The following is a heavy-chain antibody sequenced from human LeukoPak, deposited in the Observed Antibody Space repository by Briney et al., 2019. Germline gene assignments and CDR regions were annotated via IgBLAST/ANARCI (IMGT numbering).Heavy chain of an antibody. CDR1: GFTFSSYS. CDR3: ASVMPLLTVTTGGVGDY. D-gene: IGHD4-17*01. J-gene: IGHJ4*02. Sequence: QPGGSLRLSCAASGFTFSSYSMNWVRQAPGKGLEWVSYISSSSSTIYYADSVKGRFTISRDNAKNSLYLQMNSLRAEDTAVYYCASVMPLLTVTTGGVGDYWGQGTLVTVSS. V-gene: IGHV3-48*04. CDR2: ISSSSSTI.